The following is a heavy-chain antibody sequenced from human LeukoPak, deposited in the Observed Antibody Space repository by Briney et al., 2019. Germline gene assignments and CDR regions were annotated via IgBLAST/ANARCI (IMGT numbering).Heavy chain of an antibody. CDR3: TSGGHMDV. CDR1: GFTFSSYW. J-gene: IGHJ6*03. Sequence: PGGSLRLSCAASGFTFSSYWMSWVRQAPGKGLEWVANIKQDGSEKYYVDSVKGRFTISRDNAKNSVYLQMNSLRIEDTAVYYCTSGGHMDVWGEGTTVTVSS. V-gene: IGHV3-7*01. CDR2: IKQDGSEK. D-gene: IGHD3-10*01.